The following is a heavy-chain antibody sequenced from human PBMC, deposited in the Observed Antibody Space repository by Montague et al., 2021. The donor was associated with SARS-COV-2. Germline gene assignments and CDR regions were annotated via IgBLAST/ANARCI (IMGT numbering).Heavy chain of an antibody. Sequence: SLRLSCAASGFTFSSYDMHWVRQATGKGLEWVSAIGTAGDTYYPGSVKGRFTISRENAKNSLYLPMNSLRAGDTAVYYCARAGYSSSWPLRLYWYFDFWGRGTLVTVSS. V-gene: IGHV3-13*04. CDR3: ARAGYSSSWPLRLYWYFDF. D-gene: IGHD6-13*01. CDR2: IGTAGDT. CDR1: GFTFSSYD. J-gene: IGHJ2*01.